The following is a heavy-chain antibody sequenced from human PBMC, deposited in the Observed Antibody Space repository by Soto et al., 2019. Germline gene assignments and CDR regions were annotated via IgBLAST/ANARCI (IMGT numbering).Heavy chain of an antibody. Sequence: WGSIRISCAASGLTFNSYGMHWVRQEPGKGLEWVAVIWYDGSNKYYADSVKGRFTISRDNSKNTLYLQMNSLRAEDTAVYYCATSSSSHYYYYMDVWGKGTTVTVSS. CDR2: IWYDGSNK. CDR3: ATSSSSHYYYYMDV. D-gene: IGHD6-6*01. CDR1: GLTFNSYG. J-gene: IGHJ6*03. V-gene: IGHV3-33*01.